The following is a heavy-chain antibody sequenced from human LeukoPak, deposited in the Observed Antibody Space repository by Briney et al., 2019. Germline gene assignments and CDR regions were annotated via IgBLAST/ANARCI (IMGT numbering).Heavy chain of an antibody. CDR3: ASQDYYDSSGYYYVGAFDI. J-gene: IGHJ3*02. Sequence: GGSLRLSCAASGFTSSSYAMSWVRQAPGKGLEWVSAISGSGGSTYYADSVKGRFTISRDNSKNTLYLQMNSLRAEDTAVYYCASQDYYDSSGYYYVGAFDIWGQGTMVTVSS. CDR1: GFTSSSYA. V-gene: IGHV3-23*01. CDR2: ISGSGGST. D-gene: IGHD3-22*01.